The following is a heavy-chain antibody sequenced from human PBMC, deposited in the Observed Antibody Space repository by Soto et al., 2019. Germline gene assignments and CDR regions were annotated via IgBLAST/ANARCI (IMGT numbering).Heavy chain of an antibody. D-gene: IGHD6-13*01. Sequence: QVQLVQSGAEVKKPGSSVKVSCKASGGTFSSYAISWVRQAPGQGLEWMGGIIPIFGTANYAQKVQGRDTITADESTITAYMELSSLRSEDTGVYYCATSSLIGQQLRPCYYYYYGMDVWGQGTTVTVSS. CDR3: ATSSLIGQQLRPCYYYYYGMDV. CDR1: GGTFSSYA. V-gene: IGHV1-69*01. J-gene: IGHJ6*02. CDR2: IIPIFGTA.